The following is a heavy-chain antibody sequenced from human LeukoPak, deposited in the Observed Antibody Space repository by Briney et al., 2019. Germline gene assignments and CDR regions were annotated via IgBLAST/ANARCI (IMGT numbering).Heavy chain of an antibody. D-gene: IGHD1-26*01. Sequence: TPSETLSLTCTVSGGSISSYYWSWIRQPAGKGLEWIGRIYTSGSTNYNPSLKSRVTISVDTSKNQFSLKLSSVTAADTAVCYCASSHIVGATNDAFDIWGQGTMVTVSS. CDR1: GGSISSYY. J-gene: IGHJ3*02. V-gene: IGHV4-4*07. CDR3: ASSHIVGATNDAFDI. CDR2: IYTSGST.